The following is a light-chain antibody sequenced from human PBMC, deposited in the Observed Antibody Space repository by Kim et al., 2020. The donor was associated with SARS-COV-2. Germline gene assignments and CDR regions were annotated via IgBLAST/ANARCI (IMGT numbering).Light chain of an antibody. CDR3: QQYSSLPRT. J-gene: IGKJ1*01. V-gene: IGKV3-20*01. CDR2: GSS. CDR1: QSVSTNY. Sequence: SPGERAPLSCRASQSVSTNYLAWYQQKPGQAPRLLIYGSSRRATGIPDRFSGSGSGTDFTLTISRLEPEDFAMYYCQQYSSLPRTFGQGTKVDIK.